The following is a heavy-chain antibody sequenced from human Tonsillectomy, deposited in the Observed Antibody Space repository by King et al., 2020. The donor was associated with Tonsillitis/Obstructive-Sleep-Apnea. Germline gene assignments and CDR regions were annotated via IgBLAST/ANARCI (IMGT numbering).Heavy chain of an antibody. CDR2: IKQDGSEK. D-gene: IGHD3-10*01. Sequence: VQLVESGGGLVQPGGSLRVSCAASGFTFSSHWMSWVRQAPGKGLEWVANIKQDGSEKLYVDSVKGRFTISRDNAKNSLYLQMNSLRDEDTAVYYCARVVGGGIDYWGQGTLVTVSS. V-gene: IGHV3-7*03. CDR1: GFTFSSHW. J-gene: IGHJ4*02. CDR3: ARVVGGGIDY.